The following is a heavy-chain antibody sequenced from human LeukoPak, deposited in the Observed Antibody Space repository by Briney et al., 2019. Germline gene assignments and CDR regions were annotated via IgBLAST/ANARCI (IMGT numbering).Heavy chain of an antibody. CDR1: GFXFTTYY. D-gene: IGHD1-1*01. CDR3: ARDQGGTTAYGMDV. J-gene: IGHJ6*02. CDR2: ISPTGGST. Sequence: GASVKVSCKASGFXFTTYYIHWARQAPGQGLEWMGIISPTGGSTSYAQRVQGRVTMTRDTSTSTVYMELSSLRSEDTAVYYCARDQGGTTAYGMDVWGQGTTVTVSS. V-gene: IGHV1-46*01.